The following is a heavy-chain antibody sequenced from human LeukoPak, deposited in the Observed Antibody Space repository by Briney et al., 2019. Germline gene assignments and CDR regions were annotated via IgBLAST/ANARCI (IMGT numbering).Heavy chain of an antibody. Sequence: GGSLRLSCAASGFSFASYSMSWVRQAPGKGLQWVSAISDSGGNVDYAGSVRGRFTIFRDNSKNTLYLQMNSLRVDDTAVYYCAPLNWYSPGGYWGQGTLVTVSS. CDR1: GFSFASYS. CDR2: ISDSGGNV. J-gene: IGHJ4*02. V-gene: IGHV3-23*01. D-gene: IGHD2-21*01. CDR3: APLNWYSPGGY.